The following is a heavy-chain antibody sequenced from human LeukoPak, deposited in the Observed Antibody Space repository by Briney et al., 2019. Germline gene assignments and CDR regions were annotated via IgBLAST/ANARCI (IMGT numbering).Heavy chain of an antibody. CDR2: IYYSGST. CDR1: GGSITNYY. Sequence: TETLSLTCTVSGGSITNYYWSWIRQPPGEGLECIGYIYYSGSTNYNPSLKSRVTISLHTSKNQFSLKRNSVTAADTALYYCARGPGTWYYYWGQGTLVTVSS. CDR3: ARGPGTWYYY. J-gene: IGHJ4*02. V-gene: IGHV4-59*01. D-gene: IGHD6-13*01.